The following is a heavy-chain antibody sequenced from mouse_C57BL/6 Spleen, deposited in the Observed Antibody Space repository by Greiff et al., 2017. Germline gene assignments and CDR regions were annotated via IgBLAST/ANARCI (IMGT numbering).Heavy chain of an antibody. Sequence: VQLQQSGPELVKPGASVKISCKVSGYTFTDYYMNWVKQSHGKSLEWIGDINPNNGGTSYNQKFKGKATLTVDKSSSTAYMELRSLTSEDSAGYYCARAPLITTVVGYFDYWGQGTTLTVSS. CDR2: INPNNGGT. CDR3: ARAPLITTVVGYFDY. V-gene: IGHV1-26*01. CDR1: GYTFTDYY. J-gene: IGHJ2*01. D-gene: IGHD1-1*01.